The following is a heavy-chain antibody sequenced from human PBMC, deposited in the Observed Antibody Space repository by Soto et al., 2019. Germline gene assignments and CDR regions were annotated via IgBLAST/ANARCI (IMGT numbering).Heavy chain of an antibody. CDR3: AREKCGALHAFDI. CDR2: IWYDGSNK. V-gene: IGHV3-33*01. J-gene: IGHJ3*02. D-gene: IGHD1-26*01. Sequence: GGTLRLSCAAYGFTFSSYGMHWVRQAPGKGLEWVAGIWYDGSNKYYADSVKGRFTISRDNSKNTLYLQMNSMRAEDTAVYYCAREKCGALHAFDIWGQGTMVTVSS. CDR1: GFTFSSYG.